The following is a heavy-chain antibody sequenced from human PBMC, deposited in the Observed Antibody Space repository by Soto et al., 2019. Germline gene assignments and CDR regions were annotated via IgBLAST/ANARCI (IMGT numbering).Heavy chain of an antibody. CDR3: ARSREFDY. Sequence: QVQLRESGSGLVKPLETLSLTCGVSGGSLSGATYSWNWIRQPPGKGLEWIGYIFPSGTTYYNPSLKSRVTISIDVSKNQFSLSLRSFTAADTAGYYCARSREFDYWSQGTLVSVSS. V-gene: IGHV4-30-2*01. CDR1: GGSLSGATYS. J-gene: IGHJ4*02. CDR2: IFPSGTT.